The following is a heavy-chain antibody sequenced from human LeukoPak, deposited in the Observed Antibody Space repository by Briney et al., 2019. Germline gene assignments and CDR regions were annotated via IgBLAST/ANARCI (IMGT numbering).Heavy chain of an antibody. CDR2: ITSSGSPI. D-gene: IGHD6-13*01. CDR3: AKAARAAAGTGYGMDV. V-gene: IGHV3-11*01. J-gene: IGHJ6*02. Sequence: GGSLRLSCAASGFTFSDYYMSWIRQAPGKGLEWVSYITSSGSPIYYADSVKGRFTISRDNAKNSLYLQMNSLRAEDTALYYCAKAARAAAGTGYGMDVWGQGTTVTVSS. CDR1: GFTFSDYY.